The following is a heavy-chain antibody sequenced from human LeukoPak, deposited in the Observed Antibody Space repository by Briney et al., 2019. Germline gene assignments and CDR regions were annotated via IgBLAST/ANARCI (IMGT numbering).Heavy chain of an antibody. Sequence: GGSLRLSCAASGFTFSTYGMSWVRQAPGKGLEWVSAISGSGAGTYYADSVKGRFTISRDNSKNTLNLQMNSLRAEDTAVYYCAKWGYRGSYYGVPDAFDIWGQGTMVTVSS. CDR2: ISGSGAGT. CDR3: AKWGYRGSYYGVPDAFDI. V-gene: IGHV3-23*01. D-gene: IGHD1-26*01. CDR1: GFTFSTYG. J-gene: IGHJ3*02.